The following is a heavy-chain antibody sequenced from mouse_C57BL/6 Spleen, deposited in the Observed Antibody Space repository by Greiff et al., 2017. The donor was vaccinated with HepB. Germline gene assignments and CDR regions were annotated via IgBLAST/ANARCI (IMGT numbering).Heavy chain of an antibody. CDR2: INPNNGGT. CDR1: GYTFTDYN. D-gene: IGHD2-4*01. J-gene: IGHJ3*01. CDR3: ARRGKNHYDYGGAFAY. V-gene: IGHV1-22*01. Sequence: VQLKESGPELVKPGASVKMSCKASGYTFTDYNMHWVKQSHGKSLEWIGYINPNNGGTSYNQKFKGQATLTVNKSSSTAYMELRSLTSEDSAVYYCARRGKNHYDYGGAFAYWGQGTLVTVSA.